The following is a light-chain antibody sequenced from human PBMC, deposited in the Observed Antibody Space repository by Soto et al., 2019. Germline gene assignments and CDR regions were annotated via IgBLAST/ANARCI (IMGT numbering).Light chain of an antibody. Sequence: EIVLTPSPDTLSLSPGDRATLSCRASPSVTNGYLAWSPQNACQAHRLIIYGASSRATGIPDRFSGSGSETDFTLTISRLEPQDFAVYYCQQYNSSPPITVGQGTRLGI. CDR3: QQYNSSPPIT. J-gene: IGKJ5*01. CDR1: PSVTNGY. V-gene: IGKV3-20*01. CDR2: GAS.